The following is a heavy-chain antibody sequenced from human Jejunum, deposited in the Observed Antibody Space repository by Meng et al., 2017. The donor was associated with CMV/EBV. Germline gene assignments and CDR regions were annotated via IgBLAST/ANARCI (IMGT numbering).Heavy chain of an antibody. Sequence: SGAASGFTVSNNYMNWVRQAPGKGLEWIGRIKPNTAGGTADYVAPVKGRFTISRDDSKNTLYLQMNSLKSEDTAVYYCTANYFDYWGQGTLVTVSS. CDR3: TANYFDY. CDR1: GFTVSNNY. J-gene: IGHJ4*02. CDR2: IKPNTAGGTA. V-gene: IGHV3-15*01.